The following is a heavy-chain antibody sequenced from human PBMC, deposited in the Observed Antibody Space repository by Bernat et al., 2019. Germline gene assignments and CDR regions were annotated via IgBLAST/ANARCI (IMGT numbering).Heavy chain of an antibody. J-gene: IGHJ4*02. Sequence: EVQLLESGGGLGQPGQSLILSCTASGSGFTFGDYAMSWVRQAPGKGREWVGFIRSKAYGGTTEYAASVRGRFSISRDDSKSIAYLQMNSLKTEDTAVYYCTRAVSSGWYGVIDYWGQGTLVTVSS. D-gene: IGHD6-19*01. CDR1: GSGFTFGDYA. V-gene: IGHV3-49*04. CDR2: IRSKAYGGTT. CDR3: TRAVSSGWYGVIDY.